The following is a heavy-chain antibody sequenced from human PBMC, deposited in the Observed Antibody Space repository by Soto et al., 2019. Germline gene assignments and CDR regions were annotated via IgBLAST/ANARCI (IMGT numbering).Heavy chain of an antibody. CDR1: RVSASSRRYS. V-gene: IGHV4-61*03. Sequence: SESLSLTCIVSRVSASSRRYSWGWIRLPPGKGLEWIGYIHDSGSTTYSPSLKSRITISVDTSKTHFSLKLNSVTSADTAVYYCARDKVVAYRYDTSGYYTTFDFWGQGALVTVSS. CDR3: ARDKVVAYRYDTSGYYTTFDF. J-gene: IGHJ4*02. CDR2: IHDSGST. D-gene: IGHD3-22*01.